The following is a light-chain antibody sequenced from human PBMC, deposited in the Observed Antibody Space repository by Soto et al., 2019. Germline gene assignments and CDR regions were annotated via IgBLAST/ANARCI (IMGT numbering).Light chain of an antibody. CDR1: SSDVGVYNY. CDR2: DVI. Sequence: QSALTQPRSVSGSPGQSVTISCTGTSSDVGVYNYVSWYQQHPGKAPQLVIYDVIKRPSGVPYRFSGSKSGNTASMTISGLQAEDEADYYCCSYAGSPLCVFGGGTKLTVL. V-gene: IGLV2-11*01. J-gene: IGLJ3*02. CDR3: CSYAGSPLCV.